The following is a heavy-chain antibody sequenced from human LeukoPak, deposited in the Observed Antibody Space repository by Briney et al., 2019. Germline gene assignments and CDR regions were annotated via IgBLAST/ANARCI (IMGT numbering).Heavy chain of an antibody. CDR3: ARWPTGYYWPLDY. CDR2: INWNGGST. J-gene: IGHJ4*02. CDR1: GFTVSSNY. D-gene: IGHD3-9*01. V-gene: IGHV3-20*01. Sequence: GGSLRLSCAASGFTVSSNYMSWVRQAPGKGLVWVSGINWNGGSTGYADSVKGRFTISRDNAKNSLYLQMNSLRAEDTALYHCARWPTGYYWPLDYWGQGTLVTVSS.